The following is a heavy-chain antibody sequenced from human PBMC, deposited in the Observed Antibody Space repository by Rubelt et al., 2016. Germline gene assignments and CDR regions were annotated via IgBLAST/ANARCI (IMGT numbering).Heavy chain of an antibody. CDR1: GYTFTSYG. CDR3: ARDEPYSSSWYDY. D-gene: IGHD6-13*01. Sequence: QVQLVQSGAEVKKPGASVKVSCKASGYTFTSYGISWVRQAPGQGLEWMGWISAYNGNTNYAQKRQGRVTMTTDTSTSPAYMERRSLRSDDTAVYYCARDEPYSSSWYDYWGQGTLVTVSS. V-gene: IGHV1-18*01. CDR2: ISAYNGNT. J-gene: IGHJ4*02.